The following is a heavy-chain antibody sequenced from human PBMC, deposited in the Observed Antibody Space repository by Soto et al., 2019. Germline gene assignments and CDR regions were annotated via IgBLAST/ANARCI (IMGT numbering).Heavy chain of an antibody. CDR2: ISHGTNHI. CDR3: XKDEEQMVIHPFYGMDV. Sequence: GGSLRLSCSASGFDFSRHNMNWVRQAPGKGLEWVSSISHGTNHIYYADSVKGRFTISRDNAKNSVYLQMSSLRVEDTAVYYCXKDEEQMVIHPFYGMDVWGQGTTVTVSS. D-gene: IGHD6-13*01. J-gene: IGHJ6*02. CDR1: GFDFSRHN. V-gene: IGHV3-21*06.